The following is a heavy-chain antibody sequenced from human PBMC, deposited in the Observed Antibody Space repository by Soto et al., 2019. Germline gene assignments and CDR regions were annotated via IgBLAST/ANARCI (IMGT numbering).Heavy chain of an antibody. CDR3: ARDVYYYDSSGYYLGGIYDY. CDR1: GYTFTSYG. D-gene: IGHD3-22*01. CDR2: ISAYNGNT. Sequence: GASVKVSCKASGYTFTSYGISWVRQAPGQGLEWMGWISAYNGNTNYAQKLQGRVTMTTDTSTSTAYMELRSLRSDDTAVYYCARDVYYYDSSGYYLGGIYDYWGQGTLVTVSS. V-gene: IGHV1-18*01. J-gene: IGHJ4*02.